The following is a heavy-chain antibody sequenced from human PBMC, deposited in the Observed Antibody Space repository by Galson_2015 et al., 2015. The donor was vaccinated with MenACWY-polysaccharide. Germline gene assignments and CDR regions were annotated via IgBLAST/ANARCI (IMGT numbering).Heavy chain of an antibody. D-gene: IGHD4-17*01. V-gene: IGHV7-4-1*02. J-gene: IGHJ4*02. CDR1: GYTFTTYA. CDR2: INTNTGNP. Sequence: AVKVSCKASGYTFTTYAMNWGRQAPGQGLEWMGGINTNTGNPTYAQGFTGRFVFSLDASVSTAYLQISSLKAEDTAVYYCARDPKQKAPTVPTGRFDYWGQGTLVAVSS. CDR3: ARDPKQKAPTVPTGRFDY.